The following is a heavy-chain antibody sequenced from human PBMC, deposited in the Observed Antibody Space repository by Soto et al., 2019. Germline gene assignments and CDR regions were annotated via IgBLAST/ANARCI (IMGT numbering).Heavy chain of an antibody. CDR3: ARSQTGDYYYYMDV. CDR1: GYTFTSYD. V-gene: IGHV1-8*01. J-gene: IGHJ6*03. CDR2: MNPNSGNT. Sequence: ASVKVSCKASGYTFTSYDINWVRQATGQGLEWMGWMNPNSGNTGYAQKFQGRVTMTRNTSISTAYMELSSLRSEDTAVYYCARSQTGDYYYYMDVWGKGTKVTVSS.